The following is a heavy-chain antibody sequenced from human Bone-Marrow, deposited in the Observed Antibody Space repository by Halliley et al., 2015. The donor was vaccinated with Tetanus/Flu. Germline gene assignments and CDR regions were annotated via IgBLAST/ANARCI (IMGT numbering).Heavy chain of an antibody. CDR3: AREGSLFEGPMSTT. V-gene: IGHV3-21*01. CDR2: ISSRSSSR. Sequence: SHISSRSSSRYYADAVKGRFTISRDNAKNSLYLQMDSLRAEDTAVYYCAREGSLFEGPMSTTWGPGTLVIVSS. D-gene: IGHD3-10*01. J-gene: IGHJ5*02.